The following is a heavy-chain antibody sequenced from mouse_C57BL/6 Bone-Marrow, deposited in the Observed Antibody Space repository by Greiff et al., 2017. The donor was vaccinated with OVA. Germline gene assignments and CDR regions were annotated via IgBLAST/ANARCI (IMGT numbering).Heavy chain of an antibody. D-gene: IGHD2-2*01. CDR2: INPYNGGT. CDR1: GYSFTDYY. J-gene: IGHJ3*01. V-gene: IGHV1-19*01. CDR3: AIPIYGYSWFAY. Sequence: VQLQQSGPELVKPGASVKISCKASGYSFTDYYMNWVKQSHGKSLEWIGVINPYNGGTSYNQKFKGKATLTVDKSSSTAYMELNSLTSEDSAVYYCAIPIYGYSWFAYWGQGTLVTVSA.